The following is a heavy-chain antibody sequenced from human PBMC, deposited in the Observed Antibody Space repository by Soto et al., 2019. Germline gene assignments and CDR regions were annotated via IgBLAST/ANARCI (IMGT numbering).Heavy chain of an antibody. CDR1: GFTFSSYA. CDR2: ISYDGSSQ. CDR3: TRGLLTDYFDY. J-gene: IGHJ4*02. Sequence: GGSMRLSCAASGFTFSSYAMHWVRQAPGKGLEWVAVISYDGSSQFYAGSVKGRFTVSRDNSKNTLYLQVNNLRNDDTAVYYCTRGLLTDYFDYWGQGALVTVSS. V-gene: IGHV3-30-3*01.